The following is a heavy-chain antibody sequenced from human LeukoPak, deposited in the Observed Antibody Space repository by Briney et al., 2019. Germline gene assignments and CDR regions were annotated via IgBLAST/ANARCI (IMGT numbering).Heavy chain of an antibody. CDR3: AKEYGYDYNYFYSMDV. D-gene: IGHD1-1*01. Sequence: GGSLRLSCTVSGFTVSSNSMSWVRQAPGKGLEWVSFIYSGGNTHNADSVKGRFTISRDNSKNTVYLQMNGLRAEDTAVYFCAKEYGYDYNYFYSMDVWGKGTTVTISS. J-gene: IGHJ6*03. CDR2: IYSGGNT. CDR1: GFTVSSNS. V-gene: IGHV3-53*05.